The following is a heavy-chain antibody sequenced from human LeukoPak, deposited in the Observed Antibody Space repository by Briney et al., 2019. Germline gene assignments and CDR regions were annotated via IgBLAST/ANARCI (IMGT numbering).Heavy chain of an antibody. CDR3: ARDRYPADSSGYLTPPYDAFDI. Sequence: SVKVSCKASGGTFSSYAISWVRQAPGQGLEWMGGIIPIFGTANYAQKFQGRVTITADESTSTAYMELSSLRSEDTAVYYCARDRYPADSSGYLTPPYDAFDIWGQGTMVTVSS. V-gene: IGHV1-69*13. D-gene: IGHD3-22*01. J-gene: IGHJ3*02. CDR2: IIPIFGTA. CDR1: GGTFSSYA.